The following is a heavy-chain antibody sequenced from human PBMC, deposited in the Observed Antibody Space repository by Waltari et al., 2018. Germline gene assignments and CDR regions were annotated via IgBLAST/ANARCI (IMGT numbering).Heavy chain of an antibody. CDR3: ARERRHDYDSSGRAY. Sequence: QVQLVQSGAEVKKPGSSVKVSCKASGGTFSSYAISWVRQAPGQGLEWMGGVIPMLGIANDAQKFQGRVTITADESTSTAYMELSSLRSEDTAVYYCARERRHDYDSSGRAYWGQGTRVTVSS. CDR1: GGTFSSYA. V-gene: IGHV1-69*04. J-gene: IGHJ4*02. D-gene: IGHD3-22*01. CDR2: VIPMLGIA.